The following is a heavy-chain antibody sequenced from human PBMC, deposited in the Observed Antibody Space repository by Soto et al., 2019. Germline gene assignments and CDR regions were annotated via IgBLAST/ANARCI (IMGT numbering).Heavy chain of an antibody. CDR2: IYSGGST. V-gene: IGHV3-53*01. D-gene: IGHD2-2*01. CDR3: ARAMRIRDYYGMDV. CDR1: GFTVSSNY. Sequence: GGSLRLSCAASGFTVSSNYMSWVRQAPGKGLEWVSVIYSGGSTYYADSVKGRFTISRDNSKNTLYLQMNSLRAEDTAVYYCARAMRIRDYYGMDVWGQGTKVTFSS. J-gene: IGHJ6*02.